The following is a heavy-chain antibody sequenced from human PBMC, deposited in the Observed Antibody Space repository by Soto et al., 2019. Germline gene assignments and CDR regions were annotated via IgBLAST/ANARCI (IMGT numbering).Heavy chain of an antibody. J-gene: IGHJ3*02. Sequence: PGGSLRLPCAVSGFTFSSDGMHWVRQAPGKGLEWVAVIWYDGSNKYYADSVKGRFTISRDNSKNTLYLQMNSLRAEDTAVYYCARDKLLMVYANAFDIWGQGTMVTVSS. V-gene: IGHV3-33*01. CDR1: GFTFSSDG. D-gene: IGHD2-8*01. CDR3: ARDKLLMVYANAFDI. CDR2: IWYDGSNK.